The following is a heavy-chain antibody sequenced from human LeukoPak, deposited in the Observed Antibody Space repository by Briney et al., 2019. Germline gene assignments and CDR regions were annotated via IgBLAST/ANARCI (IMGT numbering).Heavy chain of an antibody. Sequence: PSGTLSLTCAVSGGSIRSNWWTWVRQPPGKGLEWIGEVQYTGRTNYNPSLKGRITISLDKSKNQFSLKLSSVNAADTAVYYCAKDFHDSAKSVYWGQGTLVTVSS. CDR3: AKDFHDSAKSVY. D-gene: IGHD2-15*01. CDR1: GGSIRSNW. V-gene: IGHV4-4*02. J-gene: IGHJ4*02. CDR2: VQYTGRT.